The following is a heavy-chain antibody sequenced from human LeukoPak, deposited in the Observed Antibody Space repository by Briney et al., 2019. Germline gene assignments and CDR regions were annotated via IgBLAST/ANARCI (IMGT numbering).Heavy chain of an antibody. CDR3: ARGSSSWLEYFDY. CDR2: MNPNSGNT. D-gene: IGHD6-13*01. Sequence: ASVKVSCKASGYTFTSYDINWVRQATGQGLEWMGWMNPNSGNTNYAQKLQGRVTMTTDTSTSTAYMELRSLRSDDTAVYYCARGSSSWLEYFDYWGQGTLVTVSS. J-gene: IGHJ4*02. CDR1: GYTFTSYD. V-gene: IGHV1-18*01.